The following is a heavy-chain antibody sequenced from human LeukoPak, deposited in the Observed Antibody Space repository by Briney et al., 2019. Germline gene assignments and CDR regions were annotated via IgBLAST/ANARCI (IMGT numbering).Heavy chain of an antibody. CDR1: GGSFSGYY. J-gene: IGHJ4*02. V-gene: IGHV4-34*01. D-gene: IGHD1-26*01. Sequence: SETLSLTCAVYGGSFSGYYWSWIRQPPGKGLKWLGEINHSGSTNYNPSLKSRVTISVDTSKNQFSLKLSSVTAADTAVYYCARHLYGGSQLIDYWGQGTLVTVSS. CDR3: ARHLYGGSQLIDY. CDR2: INHSGST.